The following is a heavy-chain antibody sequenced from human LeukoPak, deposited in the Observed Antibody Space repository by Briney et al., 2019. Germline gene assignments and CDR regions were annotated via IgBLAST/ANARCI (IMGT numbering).Heavy chain of an antibody. V-gene: IGHV5-51*01. CDR1: GYIFTNLW. D-gene: IGHD3-3*01. CDR2: IFAGDSDT. J-gene: IGHJ6*03. Sequence: PGESLKISCKAYGYIFTNLWIGLVRQMPGKGLGWMGIIFAGDSDTIYSPSFQGQVTISVDTSTSTACLQWGSLKASDTATYYCAILDSFRKVLESHQAGYYYPMDAWGTGTTITVSS. CDR3: AILDSFRKVLESHQAGYYYPMDA.